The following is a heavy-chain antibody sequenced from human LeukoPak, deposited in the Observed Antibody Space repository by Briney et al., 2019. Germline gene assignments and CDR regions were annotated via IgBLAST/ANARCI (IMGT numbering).Heavy chain of an antibody. CDR2: IWYDGSNK. V-gene: IGHV3-33*01. J-gene: IGHJ4*02. CDR1: GFTFSSYG. D-gene: IGHD2-2*01. Sequence: GRSLRLSCAASGFTFSSYGMHWVRQAPGKGLEXXXVIWYDGSNKYYADSVKGRFTISRDNSKNTLYLQMNSLRAEDTAVYYCARDRVVPAAPFDHWGQGTLVTVSS. CDR3: ARDRVVPAAPFDH.